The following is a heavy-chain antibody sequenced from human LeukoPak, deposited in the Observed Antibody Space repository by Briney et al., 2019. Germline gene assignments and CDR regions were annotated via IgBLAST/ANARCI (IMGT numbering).Heavy chain of an antibody. D-gene: IGHD1-26*01. CDR2: INPNSGGT. CDR1: GYTFIGYY. CDR3: RRELLGSDFDY. V-gene: IGHV1-2*02. Sequence: ASVKVSCKASGYTFIGYYMHWVRQAPGQGLAWMGWINPNSGGTNYAQKFQGRVTMTRDTSISTAYMELSRLRSDDTAVYYCRRELLGSDFDYWGQGTLVTVSS. J-gene: IGHJ4*02.